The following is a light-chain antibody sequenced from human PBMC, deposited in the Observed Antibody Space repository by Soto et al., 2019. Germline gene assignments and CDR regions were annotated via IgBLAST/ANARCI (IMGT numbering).Light chain of an antibody. Sequence: SVLTQPRSVSGSPGQSVTISCTGTSDYVSWYQQHPGKAPKLMVYDVTRRPSGVPNRFSGSKSGNTASLTISGLQADDEADYYCCSFAGSYTSYAFGTGTKVTVL. CDR3: CSFAGSYTSYA. CDR1: SDY. J-gene: IGLJ1*01. CDR2: DVT. V-gene: IGLV2-11*01.